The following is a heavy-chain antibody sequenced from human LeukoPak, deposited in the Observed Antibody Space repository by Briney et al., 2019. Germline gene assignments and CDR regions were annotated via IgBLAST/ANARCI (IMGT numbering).Heavy chain of an antibody. CDR2: INHSGST. D-gene: IGHD3-10*01. V-gene: IGHV4-34*01. Sequence: PETLSLTCAVYGGSFSGYYWSWIRQPPGKGLEWIREINHSGSTNYNPSLKSRVTISVDTSKNQFSLKLSSVTAADTAVYYCARRRMITMVRGVITPLDYWGQGTLVTVSS. CDR1: GGSFSGYY. CDR3: ARRRMITMVRGVITPLDY. J-gene: IGHJ4*02.